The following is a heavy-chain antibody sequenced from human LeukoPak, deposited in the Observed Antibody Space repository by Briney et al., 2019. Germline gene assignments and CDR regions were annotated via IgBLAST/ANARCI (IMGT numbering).Heavy chain of an antibody. Sequence: ASVKVSCKASGYTFTVYYMHWVRQAPGQGLEWIGWINPNSGGTNYAQKFQGRVTMTRDTSISTAYMELSRLRSEDTAVYYCAREKGDIVVVGFDIWGQGRMVTVYS. CDR2: INPNSGGT. D-gene: IGHD2-2*01. J-gene: IGHJ3*02. V-gene: IGHV1-2*02. CDR1: GYTFTVYY. CDR3: AREKGDIVVVGFDI.